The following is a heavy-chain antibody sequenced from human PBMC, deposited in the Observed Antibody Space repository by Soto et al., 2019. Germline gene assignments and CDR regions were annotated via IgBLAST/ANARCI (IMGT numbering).Heavy chain of an antibody. V-gene: IGHV4-59*08. CDR3: ARHSVVVAATPLMDV. J-gene: IGHJ6*04. D-gene: IGHD2-15*01. CDR2: IYYSGST. CDR1: GGSISSYY. Sequence: SETLSLTCTVSGGSISSYYWSWIRQPPGKGLEWIGYIYYSGSTNYNPSLKSRVTISVDTSKNQFSLKLSSVTAADTAVYYCARHSVVVAATPLMDVWGKGTTVTAPQ.